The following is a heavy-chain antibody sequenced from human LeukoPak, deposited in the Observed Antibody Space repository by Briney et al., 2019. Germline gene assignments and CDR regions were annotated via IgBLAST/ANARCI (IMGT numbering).Heavy chain of an antibody. D-gene: IGHD3-16*01. CDR2: IYYSGST. J-gene: IGHJ4*02. Sequence: ASETLSLTCTVSGGSISSYYWSWTRQPPGKGLEWIGYIYYSGSTNYNPSLKSRVTISVDTSKNQFSLKLSSVTAADTAVYYCAIRSFYGGGFDYWGQGTLVTVSS. V-gene: IGHV4-59*01. CDR3: AIRSFYGGGFDY. CDR1: GGSISSYY.